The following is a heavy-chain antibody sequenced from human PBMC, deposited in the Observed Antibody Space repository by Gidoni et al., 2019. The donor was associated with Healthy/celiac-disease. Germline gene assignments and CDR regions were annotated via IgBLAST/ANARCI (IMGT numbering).Heavy chain of an antibody. CDR3: AREWGEYVHFDY. J-gene: IGHJ4*02. CDR1: GRPISSSSYY. V-gene: IGHV4-39*07. Sequence: QLQRQESGPGIVKPSETLSLTGTVSGRPISSSSYYWGWMRQPPGKGLEWIGSIYSSGGTYYHPSLKTRVTISVATSKNQFSLKLSSVTAADTAVYYCAREWGEYVHFDYWGQCTRVTVSS. D-gene: IGHD3-16*01. CDR2: IYSSGGT.